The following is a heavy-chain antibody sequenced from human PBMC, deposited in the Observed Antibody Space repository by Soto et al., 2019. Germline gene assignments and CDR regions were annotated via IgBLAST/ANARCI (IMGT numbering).Heavy chain of an antibody. CDR1: GASISSYF. V-gene: IGHV4-4*07. CDR2: ISTSGTT. CDR3: AREAVPDRWFDP. J-gene: IGHJ5*02. D-gene: IGHD3-10*02. Sequence: QVQLQESGPGLVEPSETLSLTCTVSGASISSYFWTWIRQPAGKGLDWIGRISTSGTTNYNPSLKSRVTMSVDTSKNHFSLNLSSVTAADTAVYYCAREAVPDRWFDPWGQGTLVTVSS.